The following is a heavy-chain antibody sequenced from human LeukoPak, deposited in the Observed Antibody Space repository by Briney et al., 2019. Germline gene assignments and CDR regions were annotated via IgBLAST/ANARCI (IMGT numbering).Heavy chain of an antibody. D-gene: IGHD3-10*01. Sequence: SETLSLTCTVSGGSISSYYWSWIRQPPGKGLEWIGYIYYSGTTNHNPSLKSRVTISVDTSKNHLSLKLRSVTAADTAVYYCAREDPLVRGVYDYWGQGTLVTVSS. J-gene: IGHJ4*02. V-gene: IGHV4-59*01. CDR1: GGSISSYY. CDR2: IYYSGTT. CDR3: AREDPLVRGVYDY.